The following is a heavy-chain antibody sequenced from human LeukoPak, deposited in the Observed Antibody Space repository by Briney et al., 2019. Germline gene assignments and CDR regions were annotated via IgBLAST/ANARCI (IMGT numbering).Heavy chain of an antibody. CDR1: GFTFSSYG. CDR3: VRVYYDYSNSEGY. Sequence: GGSLRLSCAASGFTFSSYGMHWVRQAPGKGLEWVAFIRYDGSNKYYADSVKGRFTISRDNSKNTLYLQMNSLRAEDTAVYYCVRVYYDYSNSEGYWGQGTLVTVSS. CDR2: IRYDGSNK. J-gene: IGHJ4*02. D-gene: IGHD4-11*01. V-gene: IGHV3-30*02.